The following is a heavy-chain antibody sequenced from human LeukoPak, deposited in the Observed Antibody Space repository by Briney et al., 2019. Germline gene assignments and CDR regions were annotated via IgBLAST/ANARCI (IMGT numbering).Heavy chain of an antibody. V-gene: IGHV3-48*03. CDR3: ASSIPQKYYYYYMDV. D-gene: IGHD2/OR15-2a*01. J-gene: IGHJ6*03. CDR2: IGSSGSTI. CDR1: GFTFSTYE. Sequence: GGSLRLSCAASGFTFSTYEVNWVRQAPGKGLEWVSYIGSSGSTIYYADSVKGRFTISRDNAKNSLYLQMNSLRAEDTAVYYCASSIPQKYYYYYMDVWGKGTTVTVSS.